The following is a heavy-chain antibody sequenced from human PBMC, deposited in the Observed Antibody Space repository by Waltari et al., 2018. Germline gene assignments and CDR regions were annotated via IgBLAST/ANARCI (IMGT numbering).Heavy chain of an antibody. V-gene: IGHV2-70*04. D-gene: IGHD4-17*01. J-gene: IGHJ4*02. Sequence: QVTLKESGPALVKPTQTLTLTCTFSGFSLSTSGLRSTWIRPPPGKALEWLARIDWDDDKFYSTSLKTRLTISKDTSKNQVVLTMTNMDPVDTATYYCARTLGNDYGDYHFDYWGQGTLVTVSS. CDR1: GFSLSTSGLR. CDR3: ARTLGNDYGDYHFDY. CDR2: IDWDDDK.